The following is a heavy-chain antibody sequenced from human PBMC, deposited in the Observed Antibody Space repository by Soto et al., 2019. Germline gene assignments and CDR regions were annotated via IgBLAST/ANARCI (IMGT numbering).Heavy chain of an antibody. CDR3: ARTSLAGTSLDY. J-gene: IGHJ4*02. D-gene: IGHD6-19*01. V-gene: IGHV4-4*02. CDR1: GGSISSSNW. Sequence: QVQLQESGPGLVKPSGTLSLTCAVSGGSISSSNWWTWVRQPPGKGLEWIGEVYHSGCTNYNPSLKSRVXIXVHXSKHQFSLKLRSVTAADTAVYYCARTSLAGTSLDYWGQGTLVTVSS. CDR2: VYHSGCT.